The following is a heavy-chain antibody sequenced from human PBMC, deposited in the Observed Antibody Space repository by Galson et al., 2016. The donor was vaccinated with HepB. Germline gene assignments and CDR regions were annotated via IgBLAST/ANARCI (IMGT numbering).Heavy chain of an antibody. CDR1: GYIFNSYW. V-gene: IGHV5-51*01. CDR3: ARQGDDYGLAY. J-gene: IGHJ4*02. Sequence: QSGAEVKKPGESLKISCKGSGYIFNSYWIGWVRQMPGKGLEWMGIIFPRDFETRYSPSFQGRVTISADMSLSTAYLQWNSLKASDTAIYYCARQGDDYGLAYWGQGALATVSS. CDR2: IFPRDFET. D-gene: IGHD4-17*01.